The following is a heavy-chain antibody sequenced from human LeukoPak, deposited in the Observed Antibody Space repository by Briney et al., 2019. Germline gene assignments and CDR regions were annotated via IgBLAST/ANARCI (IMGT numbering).Heavy chain of an antibody. CDR2: IDSNGDFT. V-gene: IGHV3-11*01. CDR3: RAFKYCNLARNPTCQGRPLYGMDM. D-gene: IGHD2/OR15-2a*01. J-gene: IGHJ6*02. Sequence: SGGSLRLSSATSGFTFNHYYVAWMPHAPGKGLEWISYIDSNGDFTHCADSVRGRFTISRDNAKISLYRQMDSLRADDTAIYYARAFKYCNLARNPTCQGRPLYGMDMWGPGTAVTVSS. CDR1: GFTFNHYY.